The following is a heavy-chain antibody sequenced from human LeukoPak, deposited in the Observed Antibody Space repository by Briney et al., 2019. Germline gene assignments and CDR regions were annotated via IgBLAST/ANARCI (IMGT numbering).Heavy chain of an antibody. CDR1: GFSLRTARMG. J-gene: IGHJ5*02. V-gene: IGHV2-26*01. CDR3: ARIRRGQNMYNWFDP. CDR2: IFSNDEK. D-gene: IGHD2/OR15-2a*01. Sequence: EPGPTLAKPTETLTLTCTVSGFSLRTARMGVSWIRQPPGKALEWLAHIFSNDEKSYSTSLKSRLTISKDTSKSQVVLTMTNMDPVDTATYYCARIRRGQNMYNWFDPWGQGTLVTVSS.